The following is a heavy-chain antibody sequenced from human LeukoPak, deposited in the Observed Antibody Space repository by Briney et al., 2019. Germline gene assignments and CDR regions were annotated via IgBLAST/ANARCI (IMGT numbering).Heavy chain of an antibody. CDR3: ARAEGYYDSSGNDAFDI. D-gene: IGHD3-22*01. CDR1: GFTFSSYG. J-gene: IGHJ3*02. V-gene: IGHV3-33*01. Sequence: GRSLRLSCAASGFTFSSYGMHWVRQAPGKGLEWVAVIWDDGSNKYYADSVKGRFTISRDNSKNTLYLQMNSLRAEDTAVYYCARAEGYYDSSGNDAFDIWGRGTMVTVSS. CDR2: IWDDGSNK.